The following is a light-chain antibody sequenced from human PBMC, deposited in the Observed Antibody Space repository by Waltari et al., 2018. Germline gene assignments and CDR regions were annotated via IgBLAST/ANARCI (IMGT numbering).Light chain of an antibody. CDR3: LLQYSGVRV. CDR2: DTD. Sequence: QAVVTQEPSLTVSPGGTVTLTCVSSTGAVTSTHWPSWSQQKLGQAPRTLVYDTDISDAGTPARCSGSLLGGKAALTLSGAQPEDEAEYFCLLQYSGVRVFGGGTRLTVL. V-gene: IGLV7-46*01. J-gene: IGLJ2*01. CDR1: TGAVTSTHW.